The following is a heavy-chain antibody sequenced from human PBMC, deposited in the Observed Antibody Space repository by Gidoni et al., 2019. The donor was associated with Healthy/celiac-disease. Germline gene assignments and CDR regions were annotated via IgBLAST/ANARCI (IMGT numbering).Heavy chain of an antibody. CDR1: GFTFTSSA. D-gene: IGHD6-6*01. J-gene: IGHJ6*02. CDR2: SVVGSGNT. V-gene: IGHV1-58*01. CDR3: AAGSSARIDYYYGMDV. Sequence: QMQLGQSGPEVKKPGTSVKVSCKASGFTFTSSAVQWVRQAHGQRLEWLGWSVVGSGNTNYSQKFQEKVTSTRDMSTSTAYMGLSSPRSEDTAVYYCAAGSSARIDYYYGMDVWGQGTTVTVSS.